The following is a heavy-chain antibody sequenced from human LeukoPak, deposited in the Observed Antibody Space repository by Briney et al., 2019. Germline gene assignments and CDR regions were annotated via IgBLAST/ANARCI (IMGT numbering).Heavy chain of an antibody. D-gene: IGHD2-15*01. V-gene: IGHV4-59*01. CDR2: IYYSGST. CDR3: ARAVVVAASVKWFDP. Sequence: PSETLSLTCTVSGGSISGYYWSWIRQSPGKGLEWIGYIYYSGSTNYNPSLKSRVTMSVDTSKNHFSLKVSSVTAADTAVYYCARAVVVAASVKWFDPWGQGTLVTVSS. J-gene: IGHJ5*02. CDR1: GGSISGYY.